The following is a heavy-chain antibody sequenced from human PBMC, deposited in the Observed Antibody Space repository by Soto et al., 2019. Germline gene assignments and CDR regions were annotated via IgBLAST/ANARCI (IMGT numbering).Heavy chain of an antibody. V-gene: IGHV3-30*03. CDR2: ISYDGSNK. Sequence: PGGSLSLSSAASGFPFGSYAMSWVRQAPDKGLEWVAVISYDGSNKYYADSVKGRFTISRDNSKNTLYLQMHSLRAEDTAVYYCAIEPGYSSGWYSTKWGQGTLVTVSS. CDR3: AIEPGYSSGWYSTK. D-gene: IGHD6-19*01. CDR1: GFPFGSYA. J-gene: IGHJ4*02.